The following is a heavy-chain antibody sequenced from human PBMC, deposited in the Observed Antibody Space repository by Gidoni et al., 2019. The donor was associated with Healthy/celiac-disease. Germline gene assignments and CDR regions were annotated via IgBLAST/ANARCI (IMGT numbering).Heavy chain of an antibody. J-gene: IGHJ4*02. CDR1: GGSISSYY. V-gene: IGHV4-59*01. CDR3: ARGRWYSGSYMAY. D-gene: IGHD1-26*01. CDR2: IYYSGST. Sequence: QVQLQESGPGLVKPSETLSLTCTVSGGSISSYYWSWIRQPPGKGLEWIGYIYYSGSTNYNPSLKSRVTISVDTSKNQFSLKLSSVTAADTAVYYCARGRWYSGSYMAYWGQGTLVTVSS.